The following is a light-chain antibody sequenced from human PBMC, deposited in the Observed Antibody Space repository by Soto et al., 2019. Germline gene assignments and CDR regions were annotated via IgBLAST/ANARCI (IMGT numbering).Light chain of an antibody. Sequence: QSVLTQPPSASGTPGQRVTISCSGSFSNIGSNTVNWYQHLPGTAPRLLIYTDNQRPSGVPDRLSGAKSGTSASLAISGLQSEDEADYFCAAWDDSLNGVLFGGGTKLTVL. V-gene: IGLV1-44*01. CDR2: TDN. CDR1: FSNIGSNT. J-gene: IGLJ2*01. CDR3: AAWDDSLNGVL.